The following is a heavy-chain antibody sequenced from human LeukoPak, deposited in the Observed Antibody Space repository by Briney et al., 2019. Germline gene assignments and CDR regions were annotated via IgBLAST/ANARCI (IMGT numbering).Heavy chain of an antibody. CDR1: GYSFTTDY. V-gene: IGHV5-51*01. CDR3: ARQAYGSHFDAFDI. Sequence: GESLKISCKASGYSFTTDYIGWVRQMPGKGLEWMGIIYPDDSETNYSPSFQGQVSMSVDKSITAAYLQWSSLKASDTAIYYCARQAYGSHFDAFDIWGQGTMVTVSS. D-gene: IGHD3-22*01. CDR2: IYPDDSET. J-gene: IGHJ3*02.